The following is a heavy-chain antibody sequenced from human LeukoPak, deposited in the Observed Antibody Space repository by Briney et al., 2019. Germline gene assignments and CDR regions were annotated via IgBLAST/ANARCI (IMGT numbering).Heavy chain of an antibody. J-gene: IGHJ4*02. V-gene: IGHV3-15*01. D-gene: IGHD3-22*01. Sequence: GGSLRLSCAASGFTFNNAWMNWVRQAPGKGLEWVGRIKRKTVAGTTDYASPVKGRFTISRDDSKNTLYLEMNSLKAEDTAVYYCARGSNSDDSSDFDHWGQGALVTVSS. CDR2: IKRKTVAGTT. CDR1: GFTFNNAW. CDR3: ARGSNSDDSSDFDH.